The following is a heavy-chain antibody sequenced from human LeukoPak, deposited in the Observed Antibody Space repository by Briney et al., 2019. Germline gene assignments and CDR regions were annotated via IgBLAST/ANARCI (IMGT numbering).Heavy chain of an antibody. CDR2: IYPGDSDT. J-gene: IGHJ4*02. V-gene: IGHV5-51*01. CDR3: ARGVETNEYYFDY. D-gene: IGHD5-24*01. CDR1: GSIFTSYW. Sequence: GGSLKISCQGSGSIFTSYWIGWGRQLPGKGLEWMGIIYPGDSDTIYSPSFQGQVTISADKSISTAYLQWSSLKASDTAMYYCARGVETNEYYFDYWGQGTLVTVSS.